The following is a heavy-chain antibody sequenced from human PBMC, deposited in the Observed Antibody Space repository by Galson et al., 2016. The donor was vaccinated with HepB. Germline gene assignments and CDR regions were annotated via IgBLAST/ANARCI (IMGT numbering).Heavy chain of an antibody. V-gene: IGHV3-49*03. Sequence: SLRLSCAASGFTFSNYAMSWFRQAPGKGLEWVGFIRSNGYGGTTEYAASVKGRFTISRDDSKSIAYLQMNSLKTEDTAVYYGSRVVGRDYDFWSGYPGFDYWGQGTLVTVSS. D-gene: IGHD3-3*01. CDR1: GFTFSNYA. CDR2: IRSNGYGGTT. J-gene: IGHJ4*02. CDR3: SRVVGRDYDFWSGYPGFDY.